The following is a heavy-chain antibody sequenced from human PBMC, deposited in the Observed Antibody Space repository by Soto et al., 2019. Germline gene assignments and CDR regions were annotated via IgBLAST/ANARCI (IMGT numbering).Heavy chain of an antibody. CDR3: ARDPYDSSGAFDS. Sequence: QVQVVQSGAEVKKPGASVKISCKASGYTFTNFGISWVRQAPGQGLEWMGWISGYNGHTKYAQKFEGSITMTTDTSTTTAYLELRSLKSDDTAVYFCARDPYDSSGAFDSWGQGTLVTVSS. J-gene: IGHJ5*01. CDR2: ISGYNGHT. CDR1: GYTFTNFG. V-gene: IGHV1-18*01. D-gene: IGHD3-22*01.